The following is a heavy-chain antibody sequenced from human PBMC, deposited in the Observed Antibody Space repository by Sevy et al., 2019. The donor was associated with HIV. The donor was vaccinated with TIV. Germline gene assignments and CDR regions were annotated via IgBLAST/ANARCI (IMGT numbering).Heavy chain of an antibody. CDR3: ARLTTQPTSDLYGLDV. D-gene: IGHD4-17*01. Sequence: ASVKVSCKASGYIFSDYYIHWVRQAPGQGLEWMAWINSDSGVTNYAQRFQGEDTVTRDTSLRTAYLELTNLKSNDTAIYYCARLTTQPTSDLYGLDVWGQGTTVTVSS. J-gene: IGHJ6*02. CDR1: GYIFSDYY. CDR2: INSDSGVT. V-gene: IGHV1-2*02.